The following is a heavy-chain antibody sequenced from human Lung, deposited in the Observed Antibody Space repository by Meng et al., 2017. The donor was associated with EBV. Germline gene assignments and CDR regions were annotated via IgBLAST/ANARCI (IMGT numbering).Heavy chain of an antibody. CDR2: IYHNENT. V-gene: IGHV4-4*01. CDR3: ARAPGNWNFDS. D-gene: IGHD1-20*01. CDR1: SPSSSINNY. J-gene: IGHJ4*02. Sequence: HQQAPGHGLVKPLGTLSLTCTFSSPSSSINNYWTWVRQSPGKGLEWIGEIYHNENTNYNPSLMSRVTMSLDKSKNHFSLNLRSVTAADTAVYFCARAPGNWNFDSWGQGTLVTVSS.